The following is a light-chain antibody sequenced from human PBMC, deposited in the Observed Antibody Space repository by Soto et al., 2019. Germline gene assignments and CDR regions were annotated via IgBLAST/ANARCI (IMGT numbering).Light chain of an antibody. V-gene: IGLV2-11*01. J-gene: IGLJ2*01. Sequence: RSVSGSPGQSVTLSCTGATTDVDSSEYVSWYQQHPGEAPRLLIYDVTKRPAGVPSRFSGSKSGKTASLTISGLRTEDEGFYFCCSFAGPSSIFDGGTKLTVL. CDR3: CSFAGPSSI. CDR1: TTDVDSSEY. CDR2: DVT.